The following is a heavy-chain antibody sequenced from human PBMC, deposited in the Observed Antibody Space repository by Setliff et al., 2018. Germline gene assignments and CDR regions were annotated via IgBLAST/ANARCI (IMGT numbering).Heavy chain of an antibody. CDR2: ITPIFETA. V-gene: IGHV1-69*06. CDR3: ARDSVTLGQLERRGCWHYYGMDV. Sequence: SVKVSCKASGGTFSGYAFSWVRQAPGQGLEWIGGITPIFETAHYAEKFRDRVTITADKSTTTVHMELSSLTSEDTAVYFCARDSVTLGQLERRGCWHYYGMDVWGQGTTVTVSS. CDR1: GGTFSGYA. J-gene: IGHJ6*02. D-gene: IGHD1-1*01.